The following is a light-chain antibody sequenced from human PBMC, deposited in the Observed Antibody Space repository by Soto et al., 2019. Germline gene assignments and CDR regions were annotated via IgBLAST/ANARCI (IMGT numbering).Light chain of an antibody. J-gene: IGKJ5*01. CDR1: QSVSSSY. CDR2: GAS. Sequence: EIVLTQSPGTLSLSPWERATLSCRASQSVSSSYLAWYQQKPGQAPRLLIYGASSRATGIPDRFSGSGSGTDFTLTISRLEPEDFAVYYCQQYGSSAPITFGQGTRLEI. CDR3: QQYGSSAPIT. V-gene: IGKV3-20*01.